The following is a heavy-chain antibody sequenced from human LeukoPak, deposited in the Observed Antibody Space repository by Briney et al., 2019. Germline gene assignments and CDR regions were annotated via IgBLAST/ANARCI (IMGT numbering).Heavy chain of an antibody. CDR1: GGSVSSDNYY. D-gene: IGHD3-16*01. J-gene: IGHJ5*02. V-gene: IGHV4-61*01. CDR3: ARHYGP. CDR2: IHYSGST. Sequence: SDTLSLTCTVSGGSVSSDNYYWSWIRQPPGKGLEWIEHIHYSGSTKYNPSLKSRVTTSVDTSKNQFSLKLSSVTAADTAVYYCARHYGPWGQGTLVTVSS.